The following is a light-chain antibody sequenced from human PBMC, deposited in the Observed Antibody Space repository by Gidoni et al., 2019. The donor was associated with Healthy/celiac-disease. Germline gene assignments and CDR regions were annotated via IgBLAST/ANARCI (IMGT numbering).Light chain of an antibody. CDR3: QQSYSTLT. CDR2: AAS. Sequence: DIPMTQSPSSLSASVGDRVTITCRASQSISSYLNWYQQKPGKAPKLLIYAASSVQSGVTSRFSGSGSGTDFTLTISSLQPEDFATYDCQQSYSTLTFGGGTKVEIK. J-gene: IGKJ4*01. V-gene: IGKV1-39*01. CDR1: QSISSY.